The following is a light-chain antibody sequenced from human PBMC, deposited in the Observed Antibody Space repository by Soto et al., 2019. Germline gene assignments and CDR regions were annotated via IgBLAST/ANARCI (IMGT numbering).Light chain of an antibody. Sequence: EIVLTQSPGTLSLSPGERATLSCRASQSVSNNYLAWYQQKPGQAPRLLIYGASNRATGIPDRFSGSGSGTDFTLTISRLEPEDFAVYYCHQYHLWPWTFGQGTKVDI. CDR1: QSVSNNY. V-gene: IGKV3-20*01. CDR2: GAS. J-gene: IGKJ1*01. CDR3: HQYHLWPWT.